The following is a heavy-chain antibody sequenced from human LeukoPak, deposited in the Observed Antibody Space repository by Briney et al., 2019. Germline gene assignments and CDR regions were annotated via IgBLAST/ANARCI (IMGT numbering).Heavy chain of an antibody. CDR1: GFTFSSYA. V-gene: IGHV3-30-3*02. CDR2: ISYDGSNK. Sequence: PGGSLRLSCAASGFTFSSYAMHWVRQAPGKGLEWVAVISYDGSNKYYADSVKGRFTTSRDNSKNTLYLQMNSLRAEDTAVYYCAKTFYYYDSSGYYPDYWGQGTLVTVSS. J-gene: IGHJ4*02. CDR3: AKTFYYYDSSGYYPDY. D-gene: IGHD3-22*01.